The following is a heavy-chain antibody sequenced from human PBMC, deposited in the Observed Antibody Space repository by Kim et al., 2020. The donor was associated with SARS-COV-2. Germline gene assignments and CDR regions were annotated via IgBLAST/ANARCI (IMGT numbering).Heavy chain of an antibody. CDR3: ARGASRGVIGN. D-gene: IGHD3-10*01. V-gene: IGHV4-31*03. J-gene: IGHJ4*02. Sequence: SETLSLTCTVSGGSISSSDYYWSWIRRHPGKGLEWIGSIYYSGSTYYNPSLRSRVTISIDTSKNQFSLKLSSVTAADTAVYYCARGASRGVIGNWGQGTLVTVSS. CDR2: IYYSGST. CDR1: GGSISSSDYY.